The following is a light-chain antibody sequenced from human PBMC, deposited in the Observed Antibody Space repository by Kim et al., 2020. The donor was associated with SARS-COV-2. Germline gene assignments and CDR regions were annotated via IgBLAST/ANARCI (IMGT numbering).Light chain of an antibody. Sequence: SYELTQPPSVSVSPGHTASITCSGDKLGDKYACWYQQKPGQSPVLVIYQDSKRPSGIPERFSGSNSGNTATLTISGTQAMDEADYYCQAWDGWVFGGGTQLTVL. CDR1: KLGDKY. CDR3: QAWDGWV. CDR2: QDS. V-gene: IGLV3-1*01. J-gene: IGLJ3*02.